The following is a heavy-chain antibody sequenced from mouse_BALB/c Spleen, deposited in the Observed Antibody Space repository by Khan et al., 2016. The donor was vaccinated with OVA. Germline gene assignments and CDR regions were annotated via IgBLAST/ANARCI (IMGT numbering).Heavy chain of an antibody. CDR1: GYTFTTYW. CDR2: INPTSGYT. J-gene: IGHJ2*01. V-gene: IGHV1-7*01. Sequence: QVQLQQPGAERAKPGASVKMSCKASGYTFTTYWMHWVKQRPGQGLEWIGYINPTSGYTDYNEKFKDRATLSADKSSSTAYMQLSSLTSEDSAVYYCTRDRIDYWGQGTTLTGSS. CDR3: TRDRIDY.